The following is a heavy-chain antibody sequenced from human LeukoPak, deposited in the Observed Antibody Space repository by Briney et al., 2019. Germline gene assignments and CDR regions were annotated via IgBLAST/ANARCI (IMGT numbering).Heavy chain of an antibody. CDR1: GGSISRYS. CDR2: IYYSGSN. D-gene: IGHD3-9*01. J-gene: IGHJ6*02. V-gene: IGHV4-59*01. CDR3: ARAIVGYYDSLTGSRYYYGMDV. Sequence: SETLSLTCTVSGGSISRYSWNWIRQPPGKGLEWIGYIYYSGSNNYNPFLSSRLTISVDTSKNQFSLKLSSVTAADTAVYYCARAIVGYYDSLTGSRYYYGMDVWGQGTTVTVSS.